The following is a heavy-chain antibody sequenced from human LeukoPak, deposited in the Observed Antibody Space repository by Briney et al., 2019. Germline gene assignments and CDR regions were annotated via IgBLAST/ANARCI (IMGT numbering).Heavy chain of an antibody. D-gene: IGHD3-10*01. J-gene: IGHJ5*02. Sequence: GGSLRLSCAASEFTFSTYAMHWVRLAPGKGLEWVAFISYDGSITYSADSVKGRFSISRDNSKNTLYLQMNSLRAEDTAVYYCAREYYRFGEPGTRWFDPWGQGTLVTVSS. CDR3: AREYYRFGEPGTRWFDP. CDR2: ISYDGSIT. V-gene: IGHV3-30*04. CDR1: EFTFSTYA.